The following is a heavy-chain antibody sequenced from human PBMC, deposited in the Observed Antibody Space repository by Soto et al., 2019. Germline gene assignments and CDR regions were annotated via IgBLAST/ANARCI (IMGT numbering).Heavy chain of an antibody. CDR3: ARTAYSGSSYYFDY. Sequence: QVQLQESGPGLVTPSETLSLTCTVSGGSISSYYWSWIRQPPGKGLEWIGYIYYSGSTNYNPSLKSRVTISVDTSKNQFSLKLSPVTAADTVVYYCARTAYSGSSYYFDYWGQGTLVTVSS. V-gene: IGHV4-59*08. D-gene: IGHD1-26*01. J-gene: IGHJ4*02. CDR1: GGSISSYY. CDR2: IYYSGST.